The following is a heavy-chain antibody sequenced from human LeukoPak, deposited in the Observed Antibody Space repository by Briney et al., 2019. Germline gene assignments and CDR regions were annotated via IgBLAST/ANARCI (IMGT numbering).Heavy chain of an antibody. Sequence: ASVKVSCKASGYTFTSYDINWVRQAPGQGLEWMGWINPNSGGTNYAQKFQGRVTMTRDTSISTAYMELSRLRSDDTAVYYCARAEVLLWFGELPALDYWGQGTLVTVSS. V-gene: IGHV1-2*02. CDR1: GYTFTSYD. CDR2: INPNSGGT. D-gene: IGHD3-10*01. J-gene: IGHJ4*02. CDR3: ARAEVLLWFGELPALDY.